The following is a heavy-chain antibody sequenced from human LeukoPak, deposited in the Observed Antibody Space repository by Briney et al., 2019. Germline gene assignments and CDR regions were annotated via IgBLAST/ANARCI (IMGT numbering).Heavy chain of an antibody. CDR2: IYISGST. Sequence: PSETLSLTCTVSGGSISSYYWNWIRQPAGKGLEWIGRIYISGSTNYNPSLKSRVTMSVDTSNNQFSLKLTSVTAADTAVYYCARGSYYGSGVFDYWGQGTLVTVSS. V-gene: IGHV4-4*07. CDR3: ARGSYYGSGVFDY. CDR1: GGSISSYY. D-gene: IGHD3-10*01. J-gene: IGHJ4*02.